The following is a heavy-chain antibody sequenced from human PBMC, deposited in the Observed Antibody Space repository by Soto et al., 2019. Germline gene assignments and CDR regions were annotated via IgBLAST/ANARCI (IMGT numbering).Heavy chain of an antibody. Sequence: QVQLQESGPGLVKPSGTLSLTCAVSGGAISTSNWWSWVRQPPGKGLEWIGEVYRTGSTNYNPSHATRLTISVYKSKTQVSLKLTSVTAADTAVYYWARARATIAAAVIFACWGQGTLVTVS. CDR1: GGAISTSNW. D-gene: IGHD6-13*01. J-gene: IGHJ4*02. V-gene: IGHV4-4*02. CDR3: ARARATIAAAVIFAC. CDR2: VYRTGST.